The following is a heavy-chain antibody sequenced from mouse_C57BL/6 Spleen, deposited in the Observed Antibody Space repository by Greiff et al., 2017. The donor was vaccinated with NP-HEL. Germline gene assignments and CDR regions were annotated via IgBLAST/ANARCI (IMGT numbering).Heavy chain of an antibody. J-gene: IGHJ3*01. V-gene: IGHV1-69*01. CDR1: GYTFTSYW. Sequence: VKLQQPGAELVMPGASVKLSCKASGYTFTSYWMHWVKQRPGQGLEWIGEIDPSDSYTNYNQKFKGKSTLTVDKSSSTAYMQLSSLTSEDSAVYYCARSGTGAYWGQGTLVTVSA. CDR3: ARSGTGAY. CDR2: IDPSDSYT. D-gene: IGHD4-1*01.